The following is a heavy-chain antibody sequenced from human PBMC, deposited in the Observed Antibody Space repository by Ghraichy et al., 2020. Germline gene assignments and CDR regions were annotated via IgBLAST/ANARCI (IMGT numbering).Heavy chain of an antibody. CDR1: GGSFSGYY. V-gene: IGHV4-34*01. CDR2: INHSGST. J-gene: IGHJ5*02. Sequence: ESLNISCAVYGGSFSGYYWSWIRQPPGKGLEWIGEINHSGSTNYNPSLKSRVTISVDTSKNQFSLKLSSVTAADTAVYYCARVGDYYDSSGYYRYNWFDPWGQGTLVTVSS. CDR3: ARVGDYYDSSGYYRYNWFDP. D-gene: IGHD3-22*01.